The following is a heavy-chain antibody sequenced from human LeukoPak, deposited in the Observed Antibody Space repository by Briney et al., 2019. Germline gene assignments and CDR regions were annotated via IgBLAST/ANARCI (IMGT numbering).Heavy chain of an antibody. J-gene: IGHJ3*02. CDR2: NYYSGST. D-gene: IGHD3-22*01. CDR1: GGSISSYY. V-gene: IGHV4-59*01. CDR3: ARRANSGFDAFDI. Sequence: SETLSLTCTVSGGSISSYYWSWIRQPPGKGLEWIGYNYYSGSTNYNPSLKSRVTISVDTSKNQFSLKLSSVTAADTAVYYCARRANSGFDAFDIWGQGTMVTVSS.